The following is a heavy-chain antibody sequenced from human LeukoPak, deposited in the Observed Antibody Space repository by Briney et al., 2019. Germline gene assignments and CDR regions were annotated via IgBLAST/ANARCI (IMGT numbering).Heavy chain of an antibody. CDR1: GYSFTIHY. D-gene: IGHD3-3*01. Sequence: ASVKVSCKASGYSFTIHYMHWVRQAPGQGLEWLGLINPSGSSTLYAQKFQGRVTMTRDTSISTAYMELSRLRSDDTAVYYCARDFPDDDFWSGYSRRGFDYWGQGTLVTVSS. V-gene: IGHV1-46*01. CDR2: INPSGSST. CDR3: ARDFPDDDFWSGYSRRGFDY. J-gene: IGHJ4*02.